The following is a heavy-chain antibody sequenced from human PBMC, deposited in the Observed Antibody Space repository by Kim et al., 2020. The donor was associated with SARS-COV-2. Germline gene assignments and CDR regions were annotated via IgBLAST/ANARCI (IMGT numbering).Heavy chain of an antibody. D-gene: IGHD3-22*01. CDR3: ARDSRVVALTGGTFDY. CDR2: IYSGGST. CDR1: GITVSSNY. V-gene: IGHV3-66*01. Sequence: GGSLRLSCAASGITVSSNYMSWVRQAPGKGLEWVSVIYSGGSTYYADSVKGRFTISRDNSKNTLYLQMNSLRAEDTAVYYCARDSRVVALTGGTFDYWGQGTLVTVSS. J-gene: IGHJ4*02.